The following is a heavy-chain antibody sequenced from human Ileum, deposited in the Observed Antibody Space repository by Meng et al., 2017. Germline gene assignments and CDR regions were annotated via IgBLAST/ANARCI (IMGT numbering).Heavy chain of an antibody. Sequence: QGRMQGSGPGRVRPSGTLALTCAGSSGSISSNTYWSWVRQPPGKGLEWIGQISHSGSAYYNPSLKSRVTMSVDKSKSQFSLMLTSVTAADTAIYYCARHGGYSQDFWGQGTLVTVSS. J-gene: IGHJ4*02. CDR2: ISHSGSA. D-gene: IGHD4-23*01. CDR1: SGSISSNTY. CDR3: ARHGGYSQDF. V-gene: IGHV4-4*02.